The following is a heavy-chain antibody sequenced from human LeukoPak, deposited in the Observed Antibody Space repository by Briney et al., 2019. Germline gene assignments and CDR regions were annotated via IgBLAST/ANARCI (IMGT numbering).Heavy chain of an antibody. J-gene: IGHJ3*02. V-gene: IGHV3-21*01. D-gene: IGHD3-22*01. CDR2: ISSSSSYI. Sequence: GGSLRLSCAASGFTFSSYSMNWVRQAPGKGLEWVSSISSSSSYIYYADSVKGRFTISRDNAKNSLYLQMNSLRAEDTAVYYCARDLLPFNYYDSSGYDGGAFDIWGQGTMVTVSS. CDR1: GFTFSSYS. CDR3: ARDLLPFNYYDSSGYDGGAFDI.